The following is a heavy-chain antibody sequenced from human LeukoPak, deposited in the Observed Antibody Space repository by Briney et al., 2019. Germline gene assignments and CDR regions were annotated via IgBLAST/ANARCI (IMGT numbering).Heavy chain of an antibody. D-gene: IGHD3-3*01. V-gene: IGHV3-74*01. CDR2: INSDGSST. CDR1: GFTFSSYW. CDR3: ARANTIFGVVIRSFDY. J-gene: IGHJ4*02. Sequence: GGSLRLSCAASGFTFSSYWMHWVRQAPGKGLVWVSRINSDGSSTSYADSVKGRFTISRDNAKNTLYLQMNSLRAEDTAVYYCARANTIFGVVIRSFDYWGQGTLVTVSS.